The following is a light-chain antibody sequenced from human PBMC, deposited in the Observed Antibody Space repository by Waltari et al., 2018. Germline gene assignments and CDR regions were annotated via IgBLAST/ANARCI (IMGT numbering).Light chain of an antibody. V-gene: IGLV3-25*03. Sequence: SYELTQSPSVSLSPGQTARITCSGDALPKKYAYWYHKKPGQAPVLIIFKARERPSGIPERFSGSTSGTTVPLTITGVQAEDEADYYCLSPETRGSWVFGGGTKLTVL. J-gene: IGLJ2*01. CDR1: ALPKKY. CDR2: KAR. CDR3: LSPETRGSWV.